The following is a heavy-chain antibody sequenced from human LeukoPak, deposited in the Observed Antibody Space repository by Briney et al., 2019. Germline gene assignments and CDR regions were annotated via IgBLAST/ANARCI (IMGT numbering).Heavy chain of an antibody. CDR2: IKSDGSAT. CDR1: GFTFSSFW. J-gene: IGHJ4*02. V-gene: IGHV3-74*03. Sequence: PGGSLRLSCAASGFTFSSFWMHWVGQAPGKELVWVSRIKSDGSATTYADFVKGRSSISRDDSRNTVYLQINSLEPEDTAVYYCSTGGYYFDYWGLGTLVTVSS. CDR3: STGGYYFDY.